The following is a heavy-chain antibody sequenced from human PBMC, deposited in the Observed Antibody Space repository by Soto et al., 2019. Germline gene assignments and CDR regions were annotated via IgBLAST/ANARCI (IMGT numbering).Heavy chain of an antibody. D-gene: IGHD7-27*01. CDR1: GFSFSISP. CDR2: ISYDGTNK. CDR3: ARDPKTSGGQHWAFNYFDS. J-gene: IGHJ4*02. V-gene: IGHV3-30-3*01. Sequence: GGSLRLSCASSGFSFSISPMHWVRQAPGKGPEWVALISYDGTNKFYADSVKGRFTISRDNSKSTLYLQVDSLRPEDAAVYYCARDPKTSGGQHWAFNYFDSWGQGTLVTVSS.